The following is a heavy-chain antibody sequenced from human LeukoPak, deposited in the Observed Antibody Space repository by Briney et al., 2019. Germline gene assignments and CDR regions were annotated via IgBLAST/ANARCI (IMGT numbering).Heavy chain of an antibody. CDR3: ARPRLSLGEFHFDY. V-gene: IGHV4-39*01. D-gene: IGHD3-16*01. CDR2: IYYSGST. Sequence: PSETLSLTCTVSGDSIRSSHYYWGWIRQPPGKGLEWIGSIYYSGSTYYNPSLKSRVTISVDTSKNQFSLRLSSVTAADTAIYYCARPRLSLGEFHFDYWGQGTLVTVSS. CDR1: GDSIRSSHYY. J-gene: IGHJ4*02.